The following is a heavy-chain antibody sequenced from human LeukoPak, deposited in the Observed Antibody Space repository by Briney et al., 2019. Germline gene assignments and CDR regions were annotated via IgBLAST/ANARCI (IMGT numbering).Heavy chain of an antibody. CDR1: GGSISSHY. J-gene: IGHJ4*02. CDR2: IYTSGST. CDR3: AGLTGTRGSEYYFDY. Sequence: SETLSLTCTVSGGSISSHYWSWIRQPAGKALEWIGRIYTSGSTNYNPSLKSRVTMSVDTSKNQFSLKLSSVTAADTAVYYCAGLTGTRGSEYYFDYWGQGTLVTVSS. V-gene: IGHV4-4*07. D-gene: IGHD1-7*01.